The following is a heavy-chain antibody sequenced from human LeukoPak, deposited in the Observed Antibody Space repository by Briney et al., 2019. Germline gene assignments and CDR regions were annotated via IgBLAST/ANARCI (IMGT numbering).Heavy chain of an antibody. CDR3: AKDMVVDIVVVVAAYFDY. D-gene: IGHD2-15*01. V-gene: IGHV3-23*01. CDR2: ISGSGGST. J-gene: IGHJ4*02. Sequence: GGSLRLSCAASGFTFSSYAMSWVRQAPGKGLERVSAISGSGGSTYYADSVKGRFTISRDNSKNTLYLQMNSLRAEDTAVYYCAKDMVVDIVVVVAAYFDYWGQGTLVTVSS. CDR1: GFTFSSYA.